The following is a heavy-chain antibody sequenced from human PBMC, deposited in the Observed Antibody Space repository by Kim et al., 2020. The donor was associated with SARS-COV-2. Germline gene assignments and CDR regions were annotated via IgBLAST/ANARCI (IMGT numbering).Heavy chain of an antibody. V-gene: IGHV7-4-1*02. CDR2: INTNTGNP. J-gene: IGHJ6*02. D-gene: IGHD2-2*01. CDR1: GYTFTSYA. Sequence: ASVKVSCKASGYTFTSYAMNWVRQAPGQGLEWMGWINTNTGNPTYAQGFTGRFVFSLDTSVSTAYLQISSLKAEDTAVYYCARAGPIVVVPADPSYGMDVWGQGTTVTVSS. CDR3: ARAGPIVVVPADPSYGMDV.